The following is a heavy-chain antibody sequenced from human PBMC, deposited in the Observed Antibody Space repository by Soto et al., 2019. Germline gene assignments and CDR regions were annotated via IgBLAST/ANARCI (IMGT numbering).Heavy chain of an antibody. J-gene: IGHJ4*02. V-gene: IGHV4-61*01. CDR2: SYYSGST. CDR1: GGSVVSGTYY. Sequence: PWETLSLTCTVYGGSVVSGTYYWNWIRQPPGKGLEWIGYSYYSGSTNYNPSLKSRVTINPDTSKNQFSLQLNSVTPEDTAVDYCARDEGGPWGQGTLVPVSS. CDR3: ARDEGGP.